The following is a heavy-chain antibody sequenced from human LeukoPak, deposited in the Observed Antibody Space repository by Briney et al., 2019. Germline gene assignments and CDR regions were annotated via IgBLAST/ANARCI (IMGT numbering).Heavy chain of an antibody. V-gene: IGHV4-59*01. D-gene: IGHD3-22*01. CDR2: IYYSGST. J-gene: IGHJ4*02. CDR1: GGSISSYY. Sequence: SETLSLTCTVSGGSISSYYWSWIRQPPGKGLEWIGYIYYSGSTNYNPSLKSRVTISVDTSKNQFSLKLSSVTAADTAVYYCARYYYDSSGYYDTRGYHFDYWGQGTLVTVSS. CDR3: ARYYYDSSGYYDTRGYHFDY.